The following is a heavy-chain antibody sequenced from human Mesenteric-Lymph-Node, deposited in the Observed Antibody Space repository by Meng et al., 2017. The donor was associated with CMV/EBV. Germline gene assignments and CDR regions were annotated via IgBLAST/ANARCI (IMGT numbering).Heavy chain of an antibody. Sequence: SETLSLTCAVYGGSFSAYYWSWIRQSPGKGLEWIGEISHSGTPNYNPSLKSRVTISVDTSKNHFSLKLTSVTAADTAVYYCARDADGMDVWGQGTTVTVSS. CDR1: GGSFSAYY. V-gene: IGHV4-34*01. CDR3: ARDADGMDV. J-gene: IGHJ6*02. CDR2: ISHSGTP.